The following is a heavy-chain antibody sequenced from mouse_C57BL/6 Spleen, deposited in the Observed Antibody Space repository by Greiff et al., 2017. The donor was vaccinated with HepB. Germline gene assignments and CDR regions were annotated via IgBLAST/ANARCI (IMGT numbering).Heavy chain of an antibody. J-gene: IGHJ3*01. D-gene: IGHD3-2*02. CDR3: ARSEVSGYGAY. CDR1: GYTFTSYW. V-gene: IGHV1-50*01. Sequence: QVQLQQPGAELVKPGASVKLSCKASGYTFTSYWMQWVKQRPGQGLEWIGEIDPSDSYTNYNQKFKGKATLTVDTSSSTAYMQLSSLTSEDSAVYYCARSEVSGYGAYWGQGTLVTVSA. CDR2: IDPSDSYT.